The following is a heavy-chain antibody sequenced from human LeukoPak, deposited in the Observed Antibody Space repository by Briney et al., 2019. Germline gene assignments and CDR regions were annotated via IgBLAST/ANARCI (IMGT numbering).Heavy chain of an antibody. J-gene: IGHJ4*02. CDR1: GGSFSGYY. V-gene: IGHV4-34*01. CDR3: ARDMSWSGWYALDY. Sequence: SETLSLTCAVYGGSFSGYYWSWIRQPPGKGLEWIGEINHSGSTNYNPSLKSRVTISVDTSKNQFSLKLISVTAADTAVYYCARDMSWSGWYALDYWGQGTLVTVSS. CDR2: INHSGST. D-gene: IGHD6-19*01.